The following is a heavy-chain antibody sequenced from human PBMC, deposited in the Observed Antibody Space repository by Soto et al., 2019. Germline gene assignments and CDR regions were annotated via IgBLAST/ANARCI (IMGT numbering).Heavy chain of an antibody. CDR2: IYYSGST. J-gene: IGHJ4*02. CDR1: GGSISSSSYY. CDR3: ATSDRLVVDY. D-gene: IGHD3-9*01. V-gene: IGHV4-39*01. Sequence: SETLSLTCTVSGGSISSSSYYWGWIRQPPGKGLEWIGSIYYSGSTYYNPSLKSRVTISVDTSKNQFSLKLSSVTAADTAVYYCATSDRLVVDYWGQGTLVTVSS.